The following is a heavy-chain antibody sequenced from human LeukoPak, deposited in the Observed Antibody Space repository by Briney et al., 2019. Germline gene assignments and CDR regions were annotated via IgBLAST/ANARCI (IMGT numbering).Heavy chain of an antibody. CDR2: ISSSGSTI. J-gene: IGHJ5*02. D-gene: IGHD2-15*01. CDR3: ARARAPYIVVVVNWFDP. Sequence: GSLRLSCAASGFTFSSYEMNWVRQAPGKGLEWVSYISSSGSTIYYADSVKGRFTISRDNAKNSLYLQMNSLRAEDTAVYYCARARAPYIVVVVNWFDPWGQGTLVTVSS. CDR1: GFTFSSYE. V-gene: IGHV3-48*03.